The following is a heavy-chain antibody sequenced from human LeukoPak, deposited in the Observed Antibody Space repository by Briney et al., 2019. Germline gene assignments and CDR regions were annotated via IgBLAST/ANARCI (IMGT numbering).Heavy chain of an antibody. J-gene: IGHJ4*02. D-gene: IGHD3-10*01. V-gene: IGHV3-23*01. CDR1: GFTFSSYA. Sequence: GGSLRLSCAASGFTFSSYAMRWVPPAPGKGREWVSDISGSGDSTYYADSVKGRFTNSRDNSKNTLYLQRNSRRAEDTAVYYCANYYGSGSFGYWGQGTLVTVSS. CDR3: ANYYGSGSFGY. CDR2: ISGSGDST.